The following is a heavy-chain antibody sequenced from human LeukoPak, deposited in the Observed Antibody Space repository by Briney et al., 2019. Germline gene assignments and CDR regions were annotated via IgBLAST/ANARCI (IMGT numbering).Heavy chain of an antibody. J-gene: IGHJ6*02. CDR3: ARRSGSGSYYTNAMDV. D-gene: IGHD3-10*01. CDR1: GFTFSSYS. Sequence: GGSPRLSCAASGFTFSSYSMNWVRQAPGKGLEWLSYISGSSGTISYADSVKGRFTISRDNAKNSLYLQMNSLRAEDTAVYYCARRSGSGSYYTNAMDVWGQGTTVTVSS. V-gene: IGHV3-48*04. CDR2: ISGSSGTI.